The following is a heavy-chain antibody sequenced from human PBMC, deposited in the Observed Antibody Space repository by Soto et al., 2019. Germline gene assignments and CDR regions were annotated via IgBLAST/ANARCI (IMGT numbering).Heavy chain of an antibody. CDR3: VRGYTGYGNFDY. J-gene: IGHJ4*02. CDR1: GLTFSSSG. Sequence: LRLSCEASGLTFSSSGMHWVRQAPGKGLVWVSRISIGGSETYYADSVKGRFTISRDNARNTLYLQMDSLRAEDTAVYFCVRGYTGYGNFDYWGQGTLVTVSS. CDR2: ISIGGSET. D-gene: IGHD5-12*01. V-gene: IGHV3-74*01.